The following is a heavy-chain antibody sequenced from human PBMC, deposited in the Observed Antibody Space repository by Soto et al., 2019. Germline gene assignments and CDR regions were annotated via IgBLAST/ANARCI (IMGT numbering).Heavy chain of an antibody. D-gene: IGHD4-4*01. CDR3: ARGGPTVTPIWWFDP. J-gene: IGHJ5*02. CDR1: GGSIRSSGYY. CDR2: NYDSGTT. V-gene: IGHV4-31*03. Sequence: QVQLQESGPGLVKSSQTLSLTCTVSGGSIRSSGYYLSWIRRHPGKGLEWIGYNYDSGTTSYNPPRKSRVAISVDTSKHQCNLKLGSVTAAYTAVYFCARGGPTVTPIWWFDPWGQGNRVTASS.